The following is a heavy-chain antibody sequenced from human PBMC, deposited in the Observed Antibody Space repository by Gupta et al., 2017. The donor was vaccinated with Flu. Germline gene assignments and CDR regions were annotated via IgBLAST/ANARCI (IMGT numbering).Heavy chain of an antibody. CDR3: PRTGVLRCWELPTPSERKPLAY. V-gene: IGHV1-8*01. CDR1: GYTFTSYD. D-gene: IGHD2-21*01. CDR2: MNPISGTT. Sequence: QVQLVQSGAEVKNPWASVKASCNASGYTFTSYDIHLVPQAPVQGLAWMDWMNPISGTTAYAQKNKTRVSGTWNTSISTHYRLLSTRRPEETHKHYCPRTGVLRCWELPTPSERKPLAYWVQGEVVTISS. J-gene: IGHJ4*02.